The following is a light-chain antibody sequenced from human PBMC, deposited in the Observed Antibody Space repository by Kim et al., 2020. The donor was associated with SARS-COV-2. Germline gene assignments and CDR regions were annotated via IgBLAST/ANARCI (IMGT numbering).Light chain of an antibody. CDR3: QQYHTVST. J-gene: IGKJ1*01. CDR1: QNVQNW. V-gene: IGKV1-5*03. CDR2: KAS. Sequence: SASVGDTLTITCRASQNVQNWLAWYQQKPGQVPKLLVEKASDLQSGVPTRFSGSGFGTHFTLTITTLQPDDFATYYCQQYHTVSTFGQETKVDIK.